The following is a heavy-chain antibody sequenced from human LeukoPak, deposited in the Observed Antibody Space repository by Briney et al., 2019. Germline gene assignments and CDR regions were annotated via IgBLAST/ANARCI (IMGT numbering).Heavy chain of an antibody. CDR2: IYYSGTT. D-gene: IGHD6-19*01. CDR3: ARSEPDIAVAGTPFDY. Sequence: SETLSLTCTVSGGSISSSSYYWGWIRQPPGKGLEWLGSIYYSGTTYYNPSLKSRVTISVDTSKNQFSLKLSSVTAADTAVYYCARSEPDIAVAGTPFDYWGQRTLVIVSS. CDR1: GGSISSSSYY. J-gene: IGHJ4*02. V-gene: IGHV4-39*07.